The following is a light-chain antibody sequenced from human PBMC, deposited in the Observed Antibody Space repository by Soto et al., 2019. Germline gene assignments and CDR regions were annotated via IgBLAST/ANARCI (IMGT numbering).Light chain of an antibody. V-gene: IGKV1-33*01. CDR2: EAS. CDR3: QQYDNVPLT. Sequence: DIQMTQSPSSLSASVGDRVTITCQASQDITNDLNWYQQKPGEAPKVLIYEASNLKTGVPSRFSGSGSGTDFTFTISSLQPEDIATYFCQQYDNVPLTFGGGTKVEIK. J-gene: IGKJ4*01. CDR1: QDITND.